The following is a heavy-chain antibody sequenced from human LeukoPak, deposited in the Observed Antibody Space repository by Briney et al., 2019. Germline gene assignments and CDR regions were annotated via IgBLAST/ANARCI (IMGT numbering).Heavy chain of an antibody. Sequence: GESLRLSCLASGFTFSTYGMTWVRQAPGKGLEWVSSLSESGDRTYYADSVKGRFIISRDNSKKTVYFQMNSLRPEDTAVYYCARAIRLMGIITNFDQWGQGTLITVSA. D-gene: IGHD3-10*01. CDR1: GFTFSTYG. CDR2: LSESGDRT. V-gene: IGHV3-23*01. J-gene: IGHJ4*02. CDR3: ARAIRLMGIITNFDQ.